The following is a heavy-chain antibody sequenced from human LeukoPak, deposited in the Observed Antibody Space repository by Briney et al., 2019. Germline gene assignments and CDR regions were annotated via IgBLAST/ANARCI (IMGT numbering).Heavy chain of an antibody. J-gene: IGHJ4*02. CDR2: IYYSGST. CDR3: ARQPMVVGAARGAYFDY. Sequence: SETLSLTCTVSGGSISSYYWSWIRQPPGKGLEWIGYIYYSGSTNYNPSLKSRVTISVDTSKNQFSLRLNSVTAADTAVCYCARQPMVVGAARGAYFDYWGQGTLVTVSS. CDR1: GGSISSYY. D-gene: IGHD1-26*01. V-gene: IGHV4-59*08.